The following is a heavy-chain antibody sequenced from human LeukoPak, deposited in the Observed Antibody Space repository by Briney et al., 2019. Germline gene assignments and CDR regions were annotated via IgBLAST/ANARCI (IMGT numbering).Heavy chain of an antibody. CDR3: ARDRASVYYGSGSLPPGY. Sequence: GGSLRLSCAASGFTFSDYYMSWIRQAPGKGLEWVSYISSSGSTIYYADSVKGRFTISRDNAKNSLYLQMNSLRAEDTAVYYCARDRASVYYGSGSLPPGYWGQGTLVTVSS. D-gene: IGHD3-10*01. CDR2: ISSSGSTI. V-gene: IGHV3-11*01. CDR1: GFTFSDYY. J-gene: IGHJ4*02.